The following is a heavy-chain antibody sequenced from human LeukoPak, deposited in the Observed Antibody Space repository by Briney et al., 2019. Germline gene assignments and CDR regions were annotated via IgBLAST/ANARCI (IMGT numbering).Heavy chain of an antibody. CDR2: IYYSGST. Sequence: PSETLSLTCTVSGGSISSYYWSWIWQPPGKGLEWIGYIYYSGSTNYNPSLKSRVTISVDTSKNQFSLKLTSVTAADTAVYYCARGAMVRGVILTHYFDSWGQGTLVTVSS. D-gene: IGHD3-10*01. J-gene: IGHJ4*02. CDR1: GGSISSYY. V-gene: IGHV4-59*01. CDR3: ARGAMVRGVILTHYFDS.